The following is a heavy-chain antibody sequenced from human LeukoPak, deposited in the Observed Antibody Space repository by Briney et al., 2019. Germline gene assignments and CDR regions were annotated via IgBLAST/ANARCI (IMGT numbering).Heavy chain of an antibody. CDR2: INPNSGGT. D-gene: IGHD5-12*01. J-gene: IGHJ4*02. CDR3: ARDYSGYPELWGFDY. V-gene: IGHV1-2*02. Sequence: GASVKVSCKASGYTFTGYYMHWVRQAPGQGLEWMGWINPNSGGTHYAQKFQGRVTMTRDTSISTAYMELSRLRSDDTAVCYCARDYSGYPELWGFDYWGQGTLVTVSS. CDR1: GYTFTGYY.